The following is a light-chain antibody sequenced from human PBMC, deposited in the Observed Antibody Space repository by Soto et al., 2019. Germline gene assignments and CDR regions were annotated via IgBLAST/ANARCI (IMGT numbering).Light chain of an antibody. J-gene: IGKJ4*01. CDR3: QQYNNWPPLT. V-gene: IGKV3-15*01. CDR1: QSVGSN. Sequence: EIVMTQSPATLSVSPGERATLSCRASQSVGSNLAWYQRRPGQAPRLLIYGASTRATGMPARFSGSGSGTEFTLTISSLQSEDFAVYYCQQYNNWPPLTFGGGTKVEIK. CDR2: GAS.